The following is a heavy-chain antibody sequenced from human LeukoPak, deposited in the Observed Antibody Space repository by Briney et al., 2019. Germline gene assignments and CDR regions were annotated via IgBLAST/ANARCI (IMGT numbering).Heavy chain of an antibody. J-gene: IGHJ4*02. CDR3: AKELERTLLEY. CDR1: RFTFSSYA. D-gene: IGHD1-1*01. CDR2: ISGSGGTT. V-gene: IGHV3-23*01. Sequence: PGGSLRLSCAASRFTFSSYAMHWVRQAPGKGLEWVSVISGSGGTTDYADSVKGRFTISRDSSKKTLYLQMKSLRAEDTAVYYCAKELERTLLEYWGQGTLVTVSS.